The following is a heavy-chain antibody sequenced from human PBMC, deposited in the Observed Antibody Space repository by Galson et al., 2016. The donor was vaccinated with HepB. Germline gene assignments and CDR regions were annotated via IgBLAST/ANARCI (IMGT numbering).Heavy chain of an antibody. CDR1: GGSISSYY. CDR2: IYYSGST. D-gene: IGHD3-10*01. CDR3: ARHRRGWFDP. V-gene: IGHV4-59*01. Sequence: SETLSLTCTVSGGSISSYYWTWIRQPPGKGLEWIGYIYYSGSTNYNPSLKSRVTISVDTSKNQFSLKLSSVTAADTALYYCARHRRGWFDPWGQGTLVTVPS. J-gene: IGHJ5*02.